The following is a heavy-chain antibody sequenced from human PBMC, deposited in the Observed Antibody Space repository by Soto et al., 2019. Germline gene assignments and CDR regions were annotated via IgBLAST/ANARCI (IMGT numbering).Heavy chain of an antibody. CDR2: IYYSVST. CDR3: ARDSYDSSGYYYGALDNWFEP. V-gene: IGHV4-59*01. J-gene: IGHJ5*01. Sequence: SETLSLTCTVSGGSISSYYWSWIRQPPGKGLEWIGYIYYSVSTNYNPSLKSRVTISVDTSKNQFSLKLSSVTAADTAVYYCARDSYDSSGYYYGALDNWFEPWGKGNMVNVSS. D-gene: IGHD3-22*01. CDR1: GGSISSYY.